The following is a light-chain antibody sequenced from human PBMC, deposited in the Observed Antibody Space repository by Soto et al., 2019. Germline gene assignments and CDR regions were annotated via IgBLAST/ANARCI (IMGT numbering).Light chain of an antibody. CDR3: QQYDILPIT. CDR1: QAIGND. CDR2: AAS. J-gene: IGKJ5*01. V-gene: IGKV1-17*01. Sequence: DIQITQSPSSLSASVGDRVTITCRADQAIGNDLGWYHQKPGKAPKRLIYAASNLQSGVPSRFGGSGSGTDFTLTISSVEPEDFATYYCQQYDILPITFGRGTRLEIK.